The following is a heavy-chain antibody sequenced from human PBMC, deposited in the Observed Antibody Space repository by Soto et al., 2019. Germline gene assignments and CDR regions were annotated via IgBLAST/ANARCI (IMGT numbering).Heavy chain of an antibody. CDR2: IYFSDIT. D-gene: IGHD2-2*01. Sequence: PSETLSLTCTVSGGSIGGGDDYWSWIRQAPGRGLEWIGYIYFSDITPYNPSLKSRVTISVDRSKNQFSLKLSSVTAADTAVYYCARVPDRWGQGTLVTVSS. CDR1: GGSIGGGDDY. V-gene: IGHV4-30-4*01. CDR3: ARVPDR. J-gene: IGHJ5*02.